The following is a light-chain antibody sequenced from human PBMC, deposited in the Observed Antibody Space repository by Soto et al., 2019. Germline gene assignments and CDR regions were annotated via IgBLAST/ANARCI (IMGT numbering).Light chain of an antibody. J-gene: IGKJ5*01. V-gene: IGKV1-17*03. CDR2: AAS. Sequence: IQMTQSPSAMYASXGDRVTIRCRPRLGISNSLARLQQKPRTVPKSXXYAASSLQGGAPSSFSGSGSATEFTPTISSLQPEDFATYYRLQHNSYPITVGQGTRLEIK. CDR3: LQHNSYPIT. CDR1: LGISNS.